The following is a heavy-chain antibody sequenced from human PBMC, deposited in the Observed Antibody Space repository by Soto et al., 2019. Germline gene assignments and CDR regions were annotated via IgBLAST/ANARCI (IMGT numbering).Heavy chain of an antibody. CDR2: INHSGST. D-gene: IGHD2-15*01. Sequence: QVQLQQWGAGLLKPSETLSLTCAVYGGSFSGYYWSWIRQPPGKGLEWIGEINHSGSTNYNPSLKSRVPISVDTSKNQFSLKLSSVTAADTAVYYCARLPVDCSGGSCLDYYYYGMDVWGQGTTVTVSS. J-gene: IGHJ6*02. CDR3: ARLPVDCSGGSCLDYYYYGMDV. V-gene: IGHV4-34*01. CDR1: GGSFSGYY.